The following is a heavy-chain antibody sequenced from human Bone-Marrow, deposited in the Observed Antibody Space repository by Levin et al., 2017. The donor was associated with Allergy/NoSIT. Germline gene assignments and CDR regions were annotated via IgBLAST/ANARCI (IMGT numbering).Heavy chain of an antibody. CDR2: INPNSGGT. V-gene: IGHV1-2*06. CDR3: ARVRYCSGGSCYAHSP. D-gene: IGHD2-15*01. J-gene: IGHJ5*02. Sequence: ASVKVSCKASGYTFTGYYMHWVRQAPGQGLEWMGRINPNSGGTNYAQKFQGRVTMTRDTSISTAYMELSRLRSDDTAVYYCARVRYCSGGSCYAHSPWGQGTLVTVSS. CDR1: GYTFTGYY.